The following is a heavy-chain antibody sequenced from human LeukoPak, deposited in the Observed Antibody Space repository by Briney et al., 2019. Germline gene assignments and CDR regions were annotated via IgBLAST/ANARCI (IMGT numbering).Heavy chain of an antibody. D-gene: IGHD1-26*01. J-gene: IGHJ3*02. V-gene: IGHV5-51*01. Sequence: GESLKISCKGSGYSFISYWIGWVRQMPGKGLEWMGIIYPGDSDTRYSPSFQGQVTISADKSISTAYLQWSSLKASDTAMYYCARRGLEYSGSYIAFDIWGQGTMVTVSS. CDR3: ARRGLEYSGSYIAFDI. CDR2: IYPGDSDT. CDR1: GYSFISYW.